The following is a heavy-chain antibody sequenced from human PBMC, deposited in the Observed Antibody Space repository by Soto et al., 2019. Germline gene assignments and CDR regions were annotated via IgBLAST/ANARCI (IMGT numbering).Heavy chain of an antibody. CDR1: GGSISTHF. J-gene: IGHJ5*02. D-gene: IGHD3-10*01. CDR2: MHHGGSY. CDR3: ARRYFGSGSYYFDP. V-gene: IGHV4-59*11. Sequence: PWETLSLTCTVSGGSISTHFWSWIRQPPGKGLEWVGYMHHGGSYNYNPSLESRITISVDTSKNQFSLNLMSVTAADTAVYYCARRYFGSGSYYFDPWGQGTLVTVSS.